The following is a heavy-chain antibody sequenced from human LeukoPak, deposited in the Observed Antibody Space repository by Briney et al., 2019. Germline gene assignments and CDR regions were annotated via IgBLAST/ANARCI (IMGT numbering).Heavy chain of an antibody. CDR3: ARDLKVPGVYFDS. CDR1: GFTFSSYE. CDR2: ISSSGSAI. J-gene: IGHJ4*02. V-gene: IGHV3-48*03. D-gene: IGHD3-10*01. Sequence: GGSLRLSCAASGFTFSSYEMNWVRQAPGKGLEWVSYISSSGSAIYYTDSVKGRLTVSRDNAKNSLYLQMNSLRVEDTAVYYCARDLKVPGVYFDSWGQGTLVTVSS.